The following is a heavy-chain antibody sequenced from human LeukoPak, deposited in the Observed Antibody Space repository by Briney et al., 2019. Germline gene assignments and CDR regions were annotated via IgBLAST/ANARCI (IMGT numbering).Heavy chain of an antibody. D-gene: IGHD6-13*01. Sequence: TSETLSLTCAVYGGSFSGYSWTWIRQPPGKGLEWIGEIDRSGSTNYNPALKSRLTISVDTSKNHFSLKLSSVTAADTAVYYCARHSASWYYFDYWGQGTLVTVSS. CDR1: GGSFSGYS. CDR2: IDRSGST. V-gene: IGHV4-34*01. CDR3: ARHSASWYYFDY. J-gene: IGHJ4*02.